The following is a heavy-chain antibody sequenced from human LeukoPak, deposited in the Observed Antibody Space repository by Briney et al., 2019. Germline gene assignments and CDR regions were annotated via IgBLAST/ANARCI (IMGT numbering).Heavy chain of an antibody. CDR2: INDDGSDT. CDR3: ARDATIFGVDPDY. Sequence: GGSLRLSCAASGFTFKLYWMHWVRQVPGKRPVWVSRINDDGSDTIYADSVRGRFTISRDNAKNSLYLQMNSLRAEDTAVYYCARDATIFGVDPDYWGQGTLVTVSS. J-gene: IGHJ4*02. D-gene: IGHD3-3*01. CDR1: GFTFKLYW. V-gene: IGHV3-74*01.